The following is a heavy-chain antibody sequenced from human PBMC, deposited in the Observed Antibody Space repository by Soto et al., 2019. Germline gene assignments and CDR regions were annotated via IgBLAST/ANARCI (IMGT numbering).Heavy chain of an antibody. J-gene: IGHJ4*02. CDR2: ISYYGTNE. D-gene: IGHD1-26*01. CDR1: GFTFSGYG. CDR3: AKEDPSGRYSLDY. Sequence: QVQLVESGGGVVQPGRSLRLYCEASGFTFSGYGMHWVRQAPGKGLEWVAVISYYGTNEYYEDSVKGRFTISRDNSKNTLYLQMNSPRIEDTAVYFCAKEDPSGRYSLDYWGQGSQVTVSS. V-gene: IGHV3-30*18.